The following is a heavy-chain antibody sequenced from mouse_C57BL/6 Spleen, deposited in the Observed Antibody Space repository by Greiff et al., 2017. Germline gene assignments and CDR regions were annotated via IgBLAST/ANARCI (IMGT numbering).Heavy chain of an antibody. CDR2: INPNYGTT. V-gene: IGHV1-39*01. Sequence: VQLQQSGPELVKPGASVKISCKASGYSFTDYNMNWVKQSNGKSLEWIGVINPNYGTTSYNQKFKGTATLTVDQSSSTAYMQLNSLTSEDSAVYYCARSGYYGSSYGWFAYWGQGTLVTVSA. CDR3: ARSGYYGSSYGWFAY. CDR1: GYSFTDYN. D-gene: IGHD1-1*01. J-gene: IGHJ3*01.